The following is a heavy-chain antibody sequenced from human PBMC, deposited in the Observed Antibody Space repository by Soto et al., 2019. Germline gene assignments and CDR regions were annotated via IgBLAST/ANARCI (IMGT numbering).Heavy chain of an antibody. Sequence: GGSLRLSCSDSGLTFGNFWIHWVLQVPGKGLEWVSTISDSADSAYYADSVKGRFTISRDNSKNTLYLQMKSLRAEDTAVYYCERPYGGKIGDALDLWGQGTTVTV. D-gene: IGHD2-15*01. CDR1: GLTFGNFW. V-gene: IGHV3-23*01. CDR2: ISDSADSA. J-gene: IGHJ3*01. CDR3: ERPYGGKIGDALDL.